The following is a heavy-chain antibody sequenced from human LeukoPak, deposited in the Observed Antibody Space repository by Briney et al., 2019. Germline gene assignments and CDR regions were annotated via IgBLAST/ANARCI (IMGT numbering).Heavy chain of an antibody. V-gene: IGHV3-53*01. J-gene: IGHJ4*02. CDR1: GFAVSSNY. D-gene: IGHD6-19*01. Sequence: PGGSLRLSCAASGFAVSSNYMSWVRQAPGKGLEWVSVIYSGGGTFYADSAKGRFTISRDNSKNMLYLQMNSLRAEDTAVYYCARAGGLRIAVAPIDCWGQGTLVTVSS. CDR3: ARAGGLRIAVAPIDC. CDR2: IYSGGGT.